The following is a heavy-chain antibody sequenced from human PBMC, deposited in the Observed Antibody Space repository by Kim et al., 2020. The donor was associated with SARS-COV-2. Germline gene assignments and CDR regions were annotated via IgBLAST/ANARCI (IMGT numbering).Heavy chain of an antibody. Sequence: NSAQKLQGRVTMTTDTSTSTAYMELRSLRSDDTAVYYCARGSVRLRHFQHWGQGTLVTVSS. J-gene: IGHJ1*01. D-gene: IGHD6-19*01. CDR3: ARGSVRLRHFQH. V-gene: IGHV1-18*01.